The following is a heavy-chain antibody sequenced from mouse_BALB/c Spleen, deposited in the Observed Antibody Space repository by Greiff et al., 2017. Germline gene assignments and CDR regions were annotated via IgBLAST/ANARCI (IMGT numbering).Heavy chain of an antibody. CDR3: VRHRDYGNFYAMDY. D-gene: IGHD2-1*01. Sequence: EVKVVESGGGLVQPKGSLKLSCAASGFTFNTYAMNWVRQAPGKGLEWVARIRSKSNNYATYYADSVKDRFTISRDDSQSMLYLQMNNLKTEDTAMYYCVRHRDYGNFYAMDYWGQGTSVTVSS. CDR1: GFTFNTYA. V-gene: IGHV10-1*02. J-gene: IGHJ4*01. CDR2: IRSKSNNYAT.